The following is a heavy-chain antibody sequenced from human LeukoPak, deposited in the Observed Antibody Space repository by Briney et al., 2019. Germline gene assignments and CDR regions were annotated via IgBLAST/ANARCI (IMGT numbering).Heavy chain of an antibody. CDR2: IYPGDSDT. V-gene: IGHV5-51*01. CDR3: AASPGYSSSWYSWFDP. CDR1: GYSSTSYW. D-gene: IGHD6-13*01. J-gene: IGHJ5*02. Sequence: GASLKISCKGSGYSSTSYWNGWVRQLPGKGLEGMGSIYPGDSDTRYSPSLQGQVTISADKSNSTAYLQWSSLKASDTAMYYCAASPGYSSSWYSWFDPWGQGTLVTVSS.